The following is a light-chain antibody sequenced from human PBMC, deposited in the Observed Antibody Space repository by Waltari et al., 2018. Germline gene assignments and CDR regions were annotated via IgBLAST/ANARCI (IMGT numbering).Light chain of an antibody. CDR2: DVT. V-gene: IGLV2-14*03. J-gene: IGLJ2*01. Sequence: QSALTQPASVSGSPEQSITISCTGTTSYVGSYNYVSWYPQPPGKAPNLMIYDVTNRPSGVSNRFSGSKSGNTASLTISGLQAEDEADYYCSSYTSINTLVVFGGGTKLTVL. CDR1: TSYVGSYNY. CDR3: SSYTSINTLVV.